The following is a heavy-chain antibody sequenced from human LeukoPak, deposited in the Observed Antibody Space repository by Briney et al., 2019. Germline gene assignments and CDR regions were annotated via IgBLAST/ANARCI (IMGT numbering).Heavy chain of an antibody. CDR1: GFPFSSYV. CDR2: IWFDGGKI. CDR3: ARDFELSH. Sequence: GGSLRLSCAASGFPFSSYVMHWLRQAPGKGLEWVAVIWFDGGKIYYADSVKGRFTISRDNSKNTLYLQMNSLRAEDTAVYYCARDFELSHWGQGTLVTVSS. V-gene: IGHV3-33*01. D-gene: IGHD3-16*02. J-gene: IGHJ4*02.